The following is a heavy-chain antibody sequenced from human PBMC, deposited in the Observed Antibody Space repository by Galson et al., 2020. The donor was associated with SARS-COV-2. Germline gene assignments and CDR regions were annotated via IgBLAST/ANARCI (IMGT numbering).Heavy chain of an antibody. CDR3: ARGGSRPIMVFDYYYFYMDF. Sequence: SETLSLTCAVYGGSFSGYSWSWVRQPPGKGLEWIGEIDHSGSTNYNRSLKSRVFISVDTSKNQFSLKLSSVTAADTAVYYCARGGSRPIMVFDYYYFYMDFGGKGTTVTVSS. J-gene: IGHJ6*03. D-gene: IGHD2-8*01. CDR1: GGSFSGYS. V-gene: IGHV4-34*01. CDR2: IDHSGST.